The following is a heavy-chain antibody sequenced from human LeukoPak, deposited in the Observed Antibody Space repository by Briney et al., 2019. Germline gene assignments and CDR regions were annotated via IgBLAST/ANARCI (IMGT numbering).Heavy chain of an antibody. D-gene: IGHD5-18*01. V-gene: IGHV3-23*01. CDR1: GFTFSSYA. J-gene: IGHJ6*02. CDR3: AKDTQLWPYYYYGMDV. Sequence: GGSLRLSCAASGFTFSSYAMSWVRQAPGKGLEWVSAISGSGGSTYYADSVKGRFTISRDNSKNTLYLQMNSLRAEDTAVYYCAKDTQLWPYYYYGMDVWGQGTTVTVSS. CDR2: ISGSGGST.